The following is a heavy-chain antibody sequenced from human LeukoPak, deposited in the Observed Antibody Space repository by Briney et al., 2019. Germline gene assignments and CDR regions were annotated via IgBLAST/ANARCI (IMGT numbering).Heavy chain of an antibody. CDR1: GGSISSSSYY. V-gene: IGHV4-39*07. D-gene: IGHD2-8*01. CDR2: IYYSGST. Sequence: PSETLYLTCTVSGGSISSSSYYWGWIRQPPGKGLEWIGSIYYSGSTYYNPSLKSRVTISVDTSKNQFSLKLSSVTAADTAVYYCARDIAHIVLMVYANGAFDIWGQGTMVTVSS. J-gene: IGHJ3*02. CDR3: ARDIAHIVLMVYANGAFDI.